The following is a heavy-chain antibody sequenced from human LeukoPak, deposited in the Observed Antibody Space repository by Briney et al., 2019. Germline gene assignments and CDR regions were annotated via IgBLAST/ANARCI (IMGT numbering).Heavy chain of an antibody. Sequence: SVKVSCKASGGTFSSYAISWVRQAPGQGLEWMGGIIPIFGTANYAQKFQGRVTMTTDTSTSTAYMELRSLRSDDTAVYYCARMMTPRLYYDSSGYYYGAFDIWGQGTGVTVSS. D-gene: IGHD3-22*01. J-gene: IGHJ3*02. CDR2: IIPIFGTA. CDR1: GGTFSSYA. V-gene: IGHV1-69*05. CDR3: ARMMTPRLYYDSSGYYYGAFDI.